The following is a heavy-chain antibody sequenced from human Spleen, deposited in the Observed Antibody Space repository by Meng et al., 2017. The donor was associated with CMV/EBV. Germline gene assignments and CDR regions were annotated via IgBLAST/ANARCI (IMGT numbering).Heavy chain of an antibody. J-gene: IGHJ3*02. V-gene: IGHV3-53*01. CDR3: ARDRGGYKIDAFDI. D-gene: IGHD5-24*01. CDR2: IYRCGST. CDR1: GFTVSSNY. Sequence: GGSLRLSCAASGFTVSSNYMSWVRQAPGKGLEWVTVIYRCGSTYYADSVKGRFTISRDNSQNTPYLQMNSLRDEDTAVYYCARDRGGYKIDAFDIWGQGTMVTVSS.